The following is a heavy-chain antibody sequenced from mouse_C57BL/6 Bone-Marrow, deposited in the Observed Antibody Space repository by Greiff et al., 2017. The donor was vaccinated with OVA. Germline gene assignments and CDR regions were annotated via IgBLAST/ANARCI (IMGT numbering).Heavy chain of an antibody. V-gene: IGHV5-12*01. CDR3: ARLDAMDY. CDR2: ISNGGGST. J-gene: IGHJ4*01. Sequence: EVKVEESGGGLVQPGGSLKLSCAASGFNFSDVYMYWIRQTPEKRLEWVAYISNGGGSTYYPDTVKGRFTITRDNAKNTLYLQMSRLKSEDTAMYYCARLDAMDYWGQGTAVTVSS. CDR1: GFNFSDVY.